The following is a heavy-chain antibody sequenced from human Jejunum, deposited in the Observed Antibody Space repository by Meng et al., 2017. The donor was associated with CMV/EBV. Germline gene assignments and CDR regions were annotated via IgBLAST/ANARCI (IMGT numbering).Heavy chain of an antibody. V-gene: IGHV7-4-1*02. J-gene: IGHJ5*02. Sequence: QVELGQSGSELKKPGASVKVSCKASGYTFSTYTINWVRQAHGRGLEWMGWISANTGTPTYTQGFTGRFVFSLDTSVSTAYLQISSLKAEDTAVYYCARGGNFDPWGQGTLVTVSS. CDR1: GYTFSTYT. D-gene: IGHD2/OR15-2a*01. CDR3: ARGGNFDP. CDR2: ISANTGTP.